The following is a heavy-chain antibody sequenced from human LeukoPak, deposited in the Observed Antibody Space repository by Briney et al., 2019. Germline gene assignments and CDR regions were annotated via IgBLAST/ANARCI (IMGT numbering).Heavy chain of an antibody. D-gene: IGHD2-15*01. CDR1: GLSIRSSFY. CDR2: IYHSGTT. J-gene: IGHJ4*02. Sequence: SETLSLTCTVSGLSIRSSFYWGWVRQPPGKGLEWIGNIYHSGTTYYNPSLMSRVTISVDTSKNQFSLRLTSATAADTAVYYCARVVVAARAIDFWGQGTPVTVSS. V-gene: IGHV4-38-2*02. CDR3: ARVVVAARAIDF.